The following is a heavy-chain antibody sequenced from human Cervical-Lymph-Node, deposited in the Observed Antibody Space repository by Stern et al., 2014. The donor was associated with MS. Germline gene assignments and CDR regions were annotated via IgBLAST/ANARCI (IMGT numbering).Heavy chain of an antibody. V-gene: IGHV1-24*01. Sequence: QMQLVQSGAEVKKPGASVKVSCKVSGYTLTELSMHWVRQAPGKGLEWMGGFDPEDGETIYAQKFQGRVTMTEDTSTDTAYMELSSLRSEDTAVYYCATDPYCGGDCSYYYYGMDVWGQGTTVTVSS. CDR3: ATDPYCGGDCSYYYYGMDV. J-gene: IGHJ6*02. D-gene: IGHD2-21*02. CDR1: GYTLTELS. CDR2: FDPEDGET.